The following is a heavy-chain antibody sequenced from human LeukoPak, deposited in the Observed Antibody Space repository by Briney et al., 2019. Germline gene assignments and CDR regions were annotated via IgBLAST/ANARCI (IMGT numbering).Heavy chain of an antibody. D-gene: IGHD3-3*01. V-gene: IGHV1-18*01. CDR1: GYTFTSYG. CDR2: ISAYNGNT. Sequence: ASVNVSCKASGYTFTSYGISWVRQAPGQGLEWMGWISAYNGNTNYAQKLQGRVTMTTDTSTSTAYMELRSLRSDDTAVYYCARGLRFLEWPVFDYWGQGTLVTVSS. CDR3: ARGLRFLEWPVFDY. J-gene: IGHJ4*02.